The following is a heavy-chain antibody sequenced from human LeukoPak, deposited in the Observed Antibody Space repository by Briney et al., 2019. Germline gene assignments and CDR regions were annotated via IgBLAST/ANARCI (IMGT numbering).Heavy chain of an antibody. J-gene: IGHJ4*02. V-gene: IGHV3-23*01. D-gene: IGHD2-21*01. Sequence: GGSLRLSCAASGFTLSTYAMSWVRQTPGKGLEWVAATSSSDAGTYHTDSVRGRFTISRDNSKNTLYLQMNSLRAEDAAVYFCAKAPVTSCRGAYCYPFDSWGQGTLVTVSS. CDR1: GFTLSTYA. CDR2: TSSSDAGT. CDR3: AKAPVTSCRGAYCYPFDS.